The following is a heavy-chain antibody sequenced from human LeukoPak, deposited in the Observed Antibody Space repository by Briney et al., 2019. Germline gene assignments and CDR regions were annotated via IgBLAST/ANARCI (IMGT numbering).Heavy chain of an antibody. CDR2: IYGSGVSI. V-gene: IGHV3-23*01. CDR1: GFTFKSYV. Sequence: GGSLRLSCVASGFTFKSYVMNWVRRAPGKGLEWLATIYGSGVSISYADSVKGRFTISRDNSNNTLYLQMNSLRAEDTAMYYCAKDLGWELPAEAYWGQGILVTVSS. D-gene: IGHD1-26*01. CDR3: AKDLGWELPAEAY. J-gene: IGHJ4*02.